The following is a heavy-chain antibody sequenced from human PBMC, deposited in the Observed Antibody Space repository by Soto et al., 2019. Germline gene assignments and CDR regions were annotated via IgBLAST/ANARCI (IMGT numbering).Heavy chain of an antibody. V-gene: IGHV3-23*01. D-gene: IGHD6-6*01. CDR3: AKSITARPFDY. CDR1: EFTFSSYA. Sequence: PGGSLRLSCTASEFTFSSYAMSWVRQPPKNGLEWVSAISVSGGNTYYADSVKGRFTISRDNSKSTLYLQMNSLIAEDTAVYYCAKSITARPFDYWGQGALVTVSS. J-gene: IGHJ4*02. CDR2: ISVSGGNT.